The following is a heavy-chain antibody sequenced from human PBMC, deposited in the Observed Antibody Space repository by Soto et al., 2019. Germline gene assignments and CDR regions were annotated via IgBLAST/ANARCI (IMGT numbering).Heavy chain of an antibody. CDR1: GGTFSSYA. CDR3: ASTYYYDSSGYLNFDY. CDR2: IIPIFGTA. J-gene: IGHJ4*02. Sequence: SVKVSCKASGGTFSSYAISWVRQAPGQGLEWMGGIIPIFGTANYAQKFQGRVTITADESTSTAYMELSSLRSEDTAVYYCASTYYYDSSGYLNFDYWGQGTLVTVSS. V-gene: IGHV1-69*13. D-gene: IGHD3-22*01.